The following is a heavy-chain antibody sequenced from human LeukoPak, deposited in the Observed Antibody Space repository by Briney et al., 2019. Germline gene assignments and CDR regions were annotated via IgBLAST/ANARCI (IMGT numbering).Heavy chain of an antibody. CDR3: AKDTDYALDY. Sequence: GGSLRLSCAASGFTFSSYGMHWVRQAPGKGLEWVAFIRYDGSNKYYADSVKGRFTISRDNSKNTLYLQMNSLRAVDTAVYYCAKDTDYALDYWGQGTLVTVSS. J-gene: IGHJ4*02. CDR1: GFTFSSYG. V-gene: IGHV3-30*02. CDR2: IRYDGSNK. D-gene: IGHD2-2*01.